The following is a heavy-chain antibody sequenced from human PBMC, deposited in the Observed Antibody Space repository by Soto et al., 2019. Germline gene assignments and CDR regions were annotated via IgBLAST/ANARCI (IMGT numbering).Heavy chain of an antibody. J-gene: IGHJ4*02. CDR1: GYTFTSYG. CDR2: VSAYNGNT. D-gene: IGHD4-17*01. Sequence: GASVKVSCKASGYTFTSYGISWVRQAPGQGLEWMGWVSAYNGNTNYAQKLQGRVTMTTDTSTSTAYMELRSLRSDDTAVYYCASSYRDHGSDYWGQGTLVTVSS. V-gene: IGHV1-18*01. CDR3: ASSYRDHGSDY.